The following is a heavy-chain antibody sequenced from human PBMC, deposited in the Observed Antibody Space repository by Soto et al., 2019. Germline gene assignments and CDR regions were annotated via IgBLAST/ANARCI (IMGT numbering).Heavy chain of an antibody. D-gene: IGHD6-13*01. Sequence: QVQLVQSGAEVRKPGSSVKVSCKASGGTFSSYAFSWVRQAPGQGLEWMGDIIPILGTTNNAQKFRARVTMXXXXXXXXXXXXXXXXXXXXTAVYYCARDNAAAGTLEYFQQWGQGTLVTVPS. CDR3: ARDNAAAGTLEYFQQ. CDR2: IIPILGTT. V-gene: IGHV1-69*05. J-gene: IGHJ1*01. CDR1: GGTFSSYA.